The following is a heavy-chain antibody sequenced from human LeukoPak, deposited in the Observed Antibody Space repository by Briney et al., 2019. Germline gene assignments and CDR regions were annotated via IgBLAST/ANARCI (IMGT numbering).Heavy chain of an antibody. CDR1: GGSVSSYY. CDR3: ARHFAYSSSSYFDY. J-gene: IGHJ4*02. D-gene: IGHD6-6*01. Sequence: SETLSLTCSVSGGSVSSYYWSWIRQPPGKGLEWVGYVYYTGSTNYNPSLKSRVTMFEDKSKNQFSLRLYSVTVADTAVYYCARHFAYSSSSYFDYWGQGSLVTVSS. CDR2: VYYTGST. V-gene: IGHV4-59*08.